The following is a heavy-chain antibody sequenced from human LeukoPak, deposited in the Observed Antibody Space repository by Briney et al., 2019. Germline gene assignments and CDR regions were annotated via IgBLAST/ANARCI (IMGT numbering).Heavy chain of an antibody. CDR2: INPNSGGT. CDR3: AREGVDWNHSVYYFDY. Sequence: ASVKVSCKSSGYTFTGYYMHWVRQAPGQGLEWMGWINPNSGGTNYAQKFQGRVTMTRDTSISTAYMELSRLRSDDTAVYYCAREGVDWNHSVYYFDYWGQGTLVTVSS. D-gene: IGHD1-1*01. V-gene: IGHV1-2*02. J-gene: IGHJ4*02. CDR1: GYTFTGYY.